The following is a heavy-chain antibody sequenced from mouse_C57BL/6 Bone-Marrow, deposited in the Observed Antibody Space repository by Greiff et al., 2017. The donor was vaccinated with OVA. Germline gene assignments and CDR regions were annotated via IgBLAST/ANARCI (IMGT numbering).Heavy chain of an antibody. J-gene: IGHJ3*01. Sequence: QVPLQQSGAELVRPGDSVKLSCKASGYTFTDYYINWVKQRPGQGLEWIARLYPGSGNTYYNEKFTGKATLTAEKSSSTAYMQLSSLTSEDSAVYFCASAYYGRVAYWGQGTLVTVSA. CDR3: ASAYYGRVAY. D-gene: IGHD2-10*01. V-gene: IGHV1-76*01. CDR1: GYTFTDYY. CDR2: LYPGSGNT.